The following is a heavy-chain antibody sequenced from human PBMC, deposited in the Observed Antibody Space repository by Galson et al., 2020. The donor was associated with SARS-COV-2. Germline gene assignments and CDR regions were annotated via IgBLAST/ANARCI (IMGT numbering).Heavy chain of an antibody. CDR3: ASTPDYYYGMGV. J-gene: IGHJ6*02. Sequence: ASETLSLTCTVSGGSIRSYYCSWIRQPPGKGLEWIGYIYYSGSTNYSLSLKSRVPISVDTSKHQFSLKLSSVTAADTAIDYCASTPDYYYGMGVWGRGTTVTVPS. CDR1: GGSIRSYY. CDR2: IYYSGST. V-gene: IGHV4-59*01.